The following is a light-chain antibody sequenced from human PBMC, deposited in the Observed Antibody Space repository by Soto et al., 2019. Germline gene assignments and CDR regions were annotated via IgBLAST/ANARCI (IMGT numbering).Light chain of an antibody. J-gene: IGLJ3*02. CDR3: SSSTTTTSLAV. CDR1: SSDIGDYNY. Sequence: QSALTQPASVSGSPGQSITISCTGTSSDIGDYNYVSWYQQYPGKVPKLVIYDVSHRPSGVSNRFSGSKSGNTASLTISGLQAEDEADYYCSSSTTTTSLAVFGGGTQLTVL. V-gene: IGLV2-14*01. CDR2: DVS.